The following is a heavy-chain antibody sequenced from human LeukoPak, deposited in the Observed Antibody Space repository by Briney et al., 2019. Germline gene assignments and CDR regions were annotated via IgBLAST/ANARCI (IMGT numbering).Heavy chain of an antibody. D-gene: IGHD3-16*01. Sequence: SETLSLTCAVYGGSFSGCYWSWIRQPPGKGLEWIGEINHSGSTNYNPSLKSRVTISADTSKNQFSLKLSSVTAADTAVYYCAGGFDWGSNDYWAQGTLVTVSS. V-gene: IGHV4-34*01. CDR2: INHSGST. J-gene: IGHJ4*02. CDR1: GGSFSGCY. CDR3: AGGFDWGSNDY.